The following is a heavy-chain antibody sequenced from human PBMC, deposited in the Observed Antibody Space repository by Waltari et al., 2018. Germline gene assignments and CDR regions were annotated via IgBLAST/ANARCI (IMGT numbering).Heavy chain of an antibody. V-gene: IGHV3-30-3*01. CDR2: ISYDGSNK. J-gene: IGHJ2*01. CDR3: ARDLGGAAGPHWYFDL. CDR1: GFTFSSYA. Sequence: QVQLVESGGGVVQPGRSLRLSCAASGFTFSSYAMHWVRQATGKGLEWVAVISYDGSNKYYADSLKGRFTISRDNSKNTLYLQMNSLRAEDTAVYYCARDLGGAAGPHWYFDLWGRGTLVTVSS. D-gene: IGHD3-16*01.